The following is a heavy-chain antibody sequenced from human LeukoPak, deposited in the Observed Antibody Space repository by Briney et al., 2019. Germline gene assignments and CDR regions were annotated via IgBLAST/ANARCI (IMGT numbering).Heavy chain of an antibody. V-gene: IGHV4-39*01. Sequence: SETLSLTCTVSGGSISSSSYYWGWIRQPPGKGLEWIGSIYYSGNTYYNPSLKSRVTISVDTSKNQFSLKLSSVTAADTAVYYCARSLWFGKYYFDYWGQGTLVTVSS. CDR3: ARSLWFGKYYFDY. CDR2: IYYSGNT. D-gene: IGHD3-10*01. J-gene: IGHJ4*02. CDR1: GGSISSSSYY.